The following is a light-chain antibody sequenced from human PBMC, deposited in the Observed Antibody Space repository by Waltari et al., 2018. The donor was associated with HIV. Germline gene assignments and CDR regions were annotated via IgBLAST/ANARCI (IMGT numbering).Light chain of an antibody. CDR2: DVN. V-gene: IGLV2-14*03. CDR3: SSYTSINTRV. CDR1: TSDVGLYKF. J-gene: IGLJ1*01. Sequence: QSALTQPAAVSESPGQSITISCTGTTSDVGLYKFVSWYQQYPGKAPKLIIYDVNNRPSGVSNRFSGSKSGDTDSLTISGLQAEDEADYYCSSYTSINTRVFGTGTTVTVL.